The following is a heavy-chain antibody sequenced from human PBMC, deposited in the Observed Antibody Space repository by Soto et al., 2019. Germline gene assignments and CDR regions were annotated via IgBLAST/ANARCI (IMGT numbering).Heavy chain of an antibody. D-gene: IGHD1-26*01. CDR1: GGTFNSYT. CDR3: ASWRSYSGSYCFDY. Sequence: GASVKVSCKASGGTFNSYTINWLRQSPGRGLEWVGQVVPMYDSVNYAENFQGRVTITADKSTKTAYMELTSLRSEDTALYFCASWRSYSGSYCFDYWGQGTLVTVSS. V-gene: IGHV1-69*06. CDR2: VVPMYDSV. J-gene: IGHJ4*02.